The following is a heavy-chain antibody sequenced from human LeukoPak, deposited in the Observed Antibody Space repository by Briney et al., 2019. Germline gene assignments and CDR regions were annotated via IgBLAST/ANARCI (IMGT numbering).Heavy chain of an antibody. CDR2: INHSGST. V-gene: IGHV4-34*01. Sequence: SETPSLTCAVYGGSFSGYYWSWIRQPPGKGLEWIGEINHSGSTNYNPSLKSRVTISVDTSKNQFSLKLSSVTAADTAVYYCARGSYDYVWGSYRLWYFDYWGQGTLVTVSS. CDR1: GGSFSGYY. CDR3: ARGSYDYVWGSYRLWYFDY. J-gene: IGHJ4*02. D-gene: IGHD3-16*02.